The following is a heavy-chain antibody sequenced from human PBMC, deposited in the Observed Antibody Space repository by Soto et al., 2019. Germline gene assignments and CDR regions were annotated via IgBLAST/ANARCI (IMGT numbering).Heavy chain of an antibody. CDR1: GGSISPYY. CDR2: IYYGGTT. V-gene: IGHV4-59*12. Sequence: SETLSLTCTVSGGSISPYYWTWVRQPPGKGLEWIGYIYYGGTTSYNPSLMSRVTISVDTSKNQFSLKLSSVTAADTAVYYCARGQVVAAQHWGQGTLVTVSS. D-gene: IGHD2-15*01. J-gene: IGHJ4*02. CDR3: ARGQVVAAQH.